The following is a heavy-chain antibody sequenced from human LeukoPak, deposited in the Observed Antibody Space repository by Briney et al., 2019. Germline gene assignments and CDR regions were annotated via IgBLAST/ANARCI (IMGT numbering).Heavy chain of an antibody. CDR3: ARDPAPPTYCSSPSCYPRFDP. D-gene: IGHD2-2*01. CDR1: GFTFVGNA. V-gene: IGHV3-21*01. J-gene: IGHJ5*02. Sequence: GGSLRLSGAASGFTFVGNAVTWVRQAPGKGLEWVSAISSSSSYIYYADSVKGRFTISRDDAKNSLYLLMNSLRAEDTAVYYCARDPAPPTYCSSPSCYPRFDPWGQGTLVTVSS. CDR2: ISSSSSYI.